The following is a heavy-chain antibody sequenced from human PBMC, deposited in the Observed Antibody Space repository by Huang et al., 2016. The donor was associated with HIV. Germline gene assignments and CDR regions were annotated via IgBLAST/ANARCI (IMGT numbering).Heavy chain of an antibody. CDR2: FAPEHGET. CDR3: ATGFDTYYDI. D-gene: IGHD2-21*01. CDR1: GYTLTELS. Sequence: QVQLVQSGAEVKKPGASVKVSCKVSGYTLTELSIHWVRQAPGKGLELMVGFAPEHGETNYAKNFQGRVTMTEDTSTDTAYMELNSLRSEDTAVYYCATGFDTYYDIWGQGTMVIASS. V-gene: IGHV1-24*01. J-gene: IGHJ3*02.